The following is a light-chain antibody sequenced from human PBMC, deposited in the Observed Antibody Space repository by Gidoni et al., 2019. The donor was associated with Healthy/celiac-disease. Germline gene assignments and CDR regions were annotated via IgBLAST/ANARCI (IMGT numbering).Light chain of an antibody. V-gene: IGKV1-39*01. J-gene: IGKJ2*01. Sequence: DIQMPQSPSSLSASVADRVAITCRAIQSISNYLNWYQQKPGKAPQLLIYAASSLQSGVPSRFSGSGSGTDFTLTISSLQPEDFATYYCQQSYSTRYTFGQGTKLEIK. CDR1: QSISNY. CDR2: AAS. CDR3: QQSYSTRYT.